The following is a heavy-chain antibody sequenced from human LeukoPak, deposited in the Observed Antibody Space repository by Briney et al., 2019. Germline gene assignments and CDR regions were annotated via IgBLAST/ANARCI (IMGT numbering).Heavy chain of an antibody. J-gene: IGHJ4*02. V-gene: IGHV4-39*01. D-gene: IGHD3-22*01. CDR2: IYYSVTT. CDR1: SGYISSTNYY. Sequence: SETLSLTCSVSSGYISSTNYYWGWIRQSPGKGLEWIATIYYSVTTYYNPSLKGRATISVDTSKNQFSLTLTSVTAADTAVYYCARQFRRDYYDTTGKPYYFDYWGQGTLVAVSS. CDR3: ARQFRRDYYDTTGKPYYFDY.